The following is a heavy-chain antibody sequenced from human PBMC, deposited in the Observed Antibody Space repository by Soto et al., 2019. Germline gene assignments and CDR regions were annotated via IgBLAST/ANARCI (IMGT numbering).Heavy chain of an antibody. CDR1: GYTFTSYA. CDR2: INAGNGNT. CDR3: ARDRLGYCSSTSCYRGELSSYGMDV. Sequence: ASVKVSCKASGYTFTSYAMHWVRQAPGQRLEWMGWINAGNGNTEYSQKFQGRVTITRDTSASTAYMELSSLRSEDTAVYYCARDRLGYCSSTSCYRGELSSYGMDVWGQGTTVTVSS. V-gene: IGHV1-3*01. J-gene: IGHJ6*02. D-gene: IGHD2-2*02.